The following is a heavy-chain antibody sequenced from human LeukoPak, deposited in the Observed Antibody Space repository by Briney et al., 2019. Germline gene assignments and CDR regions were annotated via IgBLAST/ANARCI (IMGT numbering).Heavy chain of an antibody. CDR1: GDTLTVHY. CDR3: AREGQLGLDN. Sequence: GASVKVSCKASGDTLTVHYIHWVRQGPGQGLEWLGWITLHSGDTHYAQKFRGRLTMTSDTSISTGYLELRRVQFDDTAVYYCAREGQLGLDNWGQGTLVTVSS. J-gene: IGHJ1*01. V-gene: IGHV1-2*02. CDR2: ITLHSGDT. D-gene: IGHD1-1*01.